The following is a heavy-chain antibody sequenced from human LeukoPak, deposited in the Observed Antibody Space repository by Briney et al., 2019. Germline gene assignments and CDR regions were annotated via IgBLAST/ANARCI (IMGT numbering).Heavy chain of an antibody. D-gene: IGHD4-17*01. CDR3: TTYGDYEGLIDY. V-gene: IGHV3-15*01. Sequence: PGGSLRLSCAASGFTFSNVWMSWVRQAPGKGLEWVGRLKSKTDGGTTDYAAPVKGRFTISRDDSKNTLYLQMNSLKTEDTAVYYCTTYGDYEGLIDYWGQGTLVTVSS. CDR1: GFTFSNVW. J-gene: IGHJ4*02. CDR2: LKSKTDGGTT.